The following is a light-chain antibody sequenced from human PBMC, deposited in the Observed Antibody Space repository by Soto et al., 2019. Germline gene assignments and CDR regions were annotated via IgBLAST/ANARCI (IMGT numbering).Light chain of an antibody. CDR2: EAS. J-gene: IGKJ1*01. V-gene: IGKV1-27*01. Sequence: DIRMTQYPCCLRASLGDRVTITCRASQGIRHYLAWYQQKPGKVPKLLIYEASNLQSGVPSRFRGGGSGTEFTLTISSLQPEDVATYYCQNFDSAPQTFGQGTKVDIK. CDR1: QGIRHY. CDR3: QNFDSAPQT.